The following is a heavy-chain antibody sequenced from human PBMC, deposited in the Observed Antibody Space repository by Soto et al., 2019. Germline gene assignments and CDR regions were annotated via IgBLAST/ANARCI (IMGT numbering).Heavy chain of an antibody. Sequence: GASVKVSCKASGYTFTSYGISWVRQAPGQGLEWMGWISAYNGNTNYAQKLQGRVTMTTDTSTSTAYMELRSLRSDDTAVYYCARTFSPNVLRYFDWLLGLGYWGQGTLVTVSS. D-gene: IGHD3-9*01. V-gene: IGHV1-18*01. CDR3: ARTFSPNVLRYFDWLLGLGY. CDR2: ISAYNGNT. CDR1: GYTFTSYG. J-gene: IGHJ4*02.